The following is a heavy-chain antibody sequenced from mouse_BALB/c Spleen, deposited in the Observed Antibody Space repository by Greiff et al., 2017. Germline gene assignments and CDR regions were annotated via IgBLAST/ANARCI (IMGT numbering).Heavy chain of an antibody. V-gene: IGHV1-7*01. CDR3: ARYTARATGFAY. CDR1: GYTFTSYW. CDR2: INPSTGYT. J-gene: IGHJ3*01. Sequence: VQLQQSGAELAKPGASVKMSCKASGYTFTSYWMHWVKQRPGQGLEWIGYINPSTGYTEYNQKFKDKATLTADKSSSTAYMQLSSLTSEDSAVYYCARYTARATGFAYWGQGTLVTVSA. D-gene: IGHD3-1*01.